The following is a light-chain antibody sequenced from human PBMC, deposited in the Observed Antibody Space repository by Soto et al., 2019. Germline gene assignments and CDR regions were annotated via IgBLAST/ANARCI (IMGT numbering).Light chain of an antibody. J-gene: IGKJ1*01. Sequence: DIQMTQSPSTLSGSVGDRVTITCRASQTISSWLAWYQQKPGKAPKLLIYKASTLKSGVPSRSSGSGSGTEFTLTISSLQPDDFATYYCQQYNSYGTFGQGTKVDI. CDR1: QTISSW. V-gene: IGKV1-5*03. CDR2: KAS. CDR3: QQYNSYGT.